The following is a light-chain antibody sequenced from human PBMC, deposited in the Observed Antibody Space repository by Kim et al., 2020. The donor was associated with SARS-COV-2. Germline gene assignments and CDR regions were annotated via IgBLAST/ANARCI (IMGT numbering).Light chain of an antibody. J-gene: IGKJ1*01. Sequence: PGERVTLSCRASQSVSSSYLTWYQQKPGQAPRLLIYGASTRATSIPVRFSGSGSGTDFTLTISSLQPEDFAVYYCQQDYNLPWTFGQGTKVDIK. CDR1: QSVSSSY. V-gene: IGKV3D-7*01. CDR2: GAS. CDR3: QQDYNLPWT.